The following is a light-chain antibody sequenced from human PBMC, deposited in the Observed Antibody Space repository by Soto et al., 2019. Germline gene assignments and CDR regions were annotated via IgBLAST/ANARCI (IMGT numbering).Light chain of an antibody. V-gene: IGKV1-9*01. CDR3: QQLNSYPLT. J-gene: IGKJ4*01. CDR2: AAS. CDR1: QGISSY. Sequence: DINLPQSPSSLSTSIGDRVTITCRASQGISSYLAWYQQKPGKAPKLLIYAASTLQSGVPSRFSGSGSGTDFTLTISSLQPEDFATYYCQQLNSYPLTFGGGSNVDVK.